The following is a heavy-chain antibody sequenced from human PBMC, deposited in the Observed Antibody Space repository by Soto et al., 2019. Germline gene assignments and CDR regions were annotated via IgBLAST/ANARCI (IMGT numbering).Heavy chain of an antibody. J-gene: IGHJ4*02. V-gene: IGHV4-30-4*01. CDR3: ASAAVYSSSSYFDY. CDR2: IYYSGST. D-gene: IGHD6-13*01. CDR1: GGSISRGNYY. Sequence: QVQLQESGPGLVKPSQTLSLTCTVSGGSISRGNYYWSWIRQPPGKGLEWIGYIYYSGSTYNNPSLTSRVTISADTSKSQFSLKLNSVTAADTAVYYCASAAVYSSSSYFDYWGQGTLVTVSS.